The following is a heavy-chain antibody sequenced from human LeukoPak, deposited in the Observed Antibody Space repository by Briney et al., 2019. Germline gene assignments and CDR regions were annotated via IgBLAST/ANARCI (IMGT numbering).Heavy chain of an antibody. V-gene: IGHV1-18*01. CDR1: GYTFTSYG. D-gene: IGHD6-13*01. CDR2: ISAYNGNT. J-gene: IGHJ3*02. Sequence: GASVKVSCKASGYTFTSYGISWVRQAPGQGLEWMGWISAYNGNTNYVQKLQGRVTMTTDTSTSTAYMELRSLRSDDTAVYYCARATSSGSSWDAFDIWGQGTMVTVSS. CDR3: ARATSSGSSWDAFDI.